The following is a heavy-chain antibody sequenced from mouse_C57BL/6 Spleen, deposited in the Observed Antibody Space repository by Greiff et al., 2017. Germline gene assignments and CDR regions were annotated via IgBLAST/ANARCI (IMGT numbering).Heavy chain of an antibody. CDR3: ARGDYYGSTWFAY. CDR1: GFTFSDYG. D-gene: IGHD1-1*01. Sequence: EVKLMESGGGLVKPGGSLKLSCAASGFTFSDYGMHWVRQAPEKGLEGVAYISSGSSTIYYADTVKGRFTISRDNAKNTMFLQMTSRRSEDTAMYYCARGDYYGSTWFAYWGQGTLVTVSA. V-gene: IGHV5-17*01. CDR2: ISSGSSTI. J-gene: IGHJ3*01.